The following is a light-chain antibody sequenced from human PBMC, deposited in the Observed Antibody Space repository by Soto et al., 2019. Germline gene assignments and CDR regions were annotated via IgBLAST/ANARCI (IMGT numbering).Light chain of an antibody. Sequence: EIVLTQSPGTLSLSPGERATLSCRASHSVSSSYLAWYPQKPGQAPRLLIYGASSRATGIPDKFSGSGSGTDLTLTISRLEPEEFTVYCCQQYGSSPPITFGQGTRLEIK. J-gene: IGKJ5*01. CDR3: QQYGSSPPIT. V-gene: IGKV3-20*01. CDR2: GAS. CDR1: HSVSSSY.